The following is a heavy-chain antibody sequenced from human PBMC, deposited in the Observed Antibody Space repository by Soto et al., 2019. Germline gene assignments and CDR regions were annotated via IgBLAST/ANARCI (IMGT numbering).Heavy chain of an antibody. J-gene: IGHJ4*02. CDR2: VYYRGRS. CDR1: GGSVSNSNYY. CDR3: VSQRTSVLTQAYFDY. D-gene: IGHD2-8*01. V-gene: IGHV4-39*01. Sequence: SETLSLTCTVSGGSVSNSNYYWGWIRQPPGKGLEWIGSVYYRGRSYSKSSVKSRVTISVDTSKNQFSLNLNSVTASDTAVYFCVSQRTSVLTQAYFDYWGPGALVTVSS.